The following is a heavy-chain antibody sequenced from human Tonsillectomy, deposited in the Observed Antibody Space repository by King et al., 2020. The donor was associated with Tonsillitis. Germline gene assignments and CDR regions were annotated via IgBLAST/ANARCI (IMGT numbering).Heavy chain of an antibody. CDR2: INHSGST. J-gene: IGHJ3*02. CDR1: AGSFSGYY. Sequence: VQLQQWGAGLLKPSETLSLTCAVYAGSFSGYYWSWIRQPPGKGLEWIGEINHSGSTNYNPSLKSRVTISVDTSKNQFSLNLSSVTAADTAVYYCAGGYIRDAFDIWGQGKMVTVSS. V-gene: IGHV4-34*01. CDR3: AGGYIRDAFDI. D-gene: IGHD4-11*01.